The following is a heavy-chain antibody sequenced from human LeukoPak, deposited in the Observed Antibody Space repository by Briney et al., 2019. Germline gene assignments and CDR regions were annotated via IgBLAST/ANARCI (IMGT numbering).Heavy chain of an antibody. V-gene: IGHV4-59*01. CDR1: GGSISRYY. Sequence: SETLSLTCTVSGGSISRYYWSWIRQPPGKGLEWIGYVYYNGNTNYSPSLKSRVTISVATSKSQFSLKLNPVTAADTAVYYCATTGGSGAGSWGQGTVVTVSS. CDR2: VYYNGNT. J-gene: IGHJ5*02. D-gene: IGHD5-12*01. CDR3: ATTGGSGAGS.